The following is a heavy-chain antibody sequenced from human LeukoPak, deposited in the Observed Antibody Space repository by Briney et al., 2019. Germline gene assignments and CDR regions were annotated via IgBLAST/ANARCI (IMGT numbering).Heavy chain of an antibody. J-gene: IGHJ4*02. V-gene: IGHV4-34*01. CDR3: TRGIPGRSIDY. Sequence: SETLSLTCAVYGGSFSGYYWSWIRQPPGKGLEWIGEINHSGSTNYNPSLKSRVTISVDTSKNRFSLKLSSVTAADTAVYYCTRGIPGRSIDYWGQGTLVTVSS. CDR1: GGSFSGYY. CDR2: INHSGST. D-gene: IGHD3-16*02.